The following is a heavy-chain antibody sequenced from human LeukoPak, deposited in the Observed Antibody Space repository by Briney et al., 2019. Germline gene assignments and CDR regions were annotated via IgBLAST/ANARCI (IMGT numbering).Heavy chain of an antibody. V-gene: IGHV4-59*01. Sequence: SETLSLTCSVSGGSIGSYHWNWIRQPSGKGLEWIGIVFNNGGTKHNPSLKSRVAISVDTSKNQFALRLSSVTAADTAVYYCVASYGGYVLDYWGQGALVIVSS. CDR2: VFNNGGT. J-gene: IGHJ4*02. CDR1: GGSIGSYH. CDR3: VASYGGYVLDY. D-gene: IGHD5-12*01.